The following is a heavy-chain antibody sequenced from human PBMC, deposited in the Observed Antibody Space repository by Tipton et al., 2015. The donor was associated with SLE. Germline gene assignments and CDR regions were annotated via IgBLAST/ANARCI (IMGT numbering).Heavy chain of an antibody. CDR2: IYTSGST. CDR1: GGSISSGSYY. V-gene: IGHV4-61*02. CDR3: ARDLAYCSSTSCFDYFDY. J-gene: IGHJ4*02. Sequence: TLSLTCTVSGGSISSGSYYRSWIRQPAGKGLEWIGRIYTSGSTNYNPSLKSRVTISVDTSKNQFSLKLSSGTAADTAVYYCARDLAYCSSTSCFDYFDYWGQGTLVTVSS. D-gene: IGHD2-2*01.